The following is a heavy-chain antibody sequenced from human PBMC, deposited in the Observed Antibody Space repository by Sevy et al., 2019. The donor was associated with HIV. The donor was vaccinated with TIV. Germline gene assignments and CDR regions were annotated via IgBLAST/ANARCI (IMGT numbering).Heavy chain of an antibody. CDR2: IYSSGRT. Sequence: GGSLRLSCAASGFSVSSNYMSWVRHAPGKGLEWVSLIYSSGRTYYGDSVKGRFAISRDDSKNTLYLQMNGVRAEDTAVYYCTRVHSGGYPFDYWGQGSLVTVSS. V-gene: IGHV3-53*01. CDR3: TRVHSGGYPFDY. CDR1: GFSVSSNY. J-gene: IGHJ4*02. D-gene: IGHD3-22*01.